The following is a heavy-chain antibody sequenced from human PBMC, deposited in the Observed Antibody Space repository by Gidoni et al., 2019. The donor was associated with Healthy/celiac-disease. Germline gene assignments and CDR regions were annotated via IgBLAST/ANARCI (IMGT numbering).Heavy chain of an antibody. Sequence: EAQLLESGGGLVQTVGSLRLSCAASGLNFSSYAMRWVRQDPGKGREWVSAISGSGGRTYYADSVKGRFTIASDTSKVTLYLPMNSLSAADTAVYYCANTGLLELGYCRSTSCYVDWWGQGTLVTVSS. CDR1: GLNFSSYA. J-gene: IGHJ4*02. CDR3: ANTGLLELGYCRSTSCYVDW. CDR2: ISGSGGRT. D-gene: IGHD2-2*01. V-gene: IGHV3-23*01.